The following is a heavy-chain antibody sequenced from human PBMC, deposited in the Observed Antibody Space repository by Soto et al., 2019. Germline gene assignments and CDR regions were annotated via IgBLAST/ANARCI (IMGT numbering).Heavy chain of an antibody. Sequence: SETLSLTCAASGGSISSGGYSWSWLRQPPGKGLEWIGYIHPSGSTYYNPSLKSRLTISVDRSKNQFSLKLFSVTAADTAVYYCARVSSGYYPWFDPWGPGTLVTVSS. CDR2: IHPSGST. CDR3: ARVSSGYYPWFDP. CDR1: GGSISSGGYS. D-gene: IGHD3-22*01. V-gene: IGHV4-30-2*01. J-gene: IGHJ5*02.